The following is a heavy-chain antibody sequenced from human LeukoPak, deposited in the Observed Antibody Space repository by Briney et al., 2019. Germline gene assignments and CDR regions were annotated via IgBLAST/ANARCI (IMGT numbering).Heavy chain of an antibody. CDR3: AHRRQYSNYCFDY. D-gene: IGHD4-11*01. J-gene: IGHJ4*02. V-gene: IGHV2-5*02. CDR1: GFSLNSTGEG. CDR2: IYWDDDK. Sequence: SGPTLVEPTQTLTVTCSFSGFSLNSTGEGVGWIRQPPGKALEWLALIYWDDDKRYNPSLKSRLALTKDTSKNQVILTMTDMDPVDTATFYCAHRRQYSNYCFDYWGQGTLVTVSS.